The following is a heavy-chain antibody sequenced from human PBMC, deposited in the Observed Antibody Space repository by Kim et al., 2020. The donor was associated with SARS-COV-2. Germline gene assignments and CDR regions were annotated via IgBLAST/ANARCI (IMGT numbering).Heavy chain of an antibody. V-gene: IGHV3-23*01. Sequence: ADSVKGRFTISRDNSKNTLYLQLNSLRSEDTAIYYCAKETRGSGWYTVDYWGQGTLVTVSS. D-gene: IGHD6-19*01. CDR3: AKETRGSGWYTVDY. J-gene: IGHJ4*02.